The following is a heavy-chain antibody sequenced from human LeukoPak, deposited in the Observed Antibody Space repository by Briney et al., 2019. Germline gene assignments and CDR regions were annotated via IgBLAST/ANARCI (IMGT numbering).Heavy chain of an antibody. D-gene: IGHD2-8*02. CDR2: ISAYNGNT. CDR3: ASASRQNYWAFDI. CDR1: GYTFTSYG. V-gene: IGHV1-18*01. J-gene: IGHJ3*02. Sequence: ASVKVSCKASGYTFTSYGISWVRQAPGQGLEWMGRISAYNGNTNYAQKLQGRVTMTTDTSTSTAYMELRSLRSDDTAVYYCASASRQNYWAFDIWGQGTMVTVSS.